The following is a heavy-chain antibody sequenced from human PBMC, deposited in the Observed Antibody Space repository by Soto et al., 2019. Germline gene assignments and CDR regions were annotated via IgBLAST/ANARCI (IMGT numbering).Heavy chain of an antibody. CDR3: TRGGTGYYDSSGYYYPDY. J-gene: IGHJ4*02. Sequence: GGSLRLSCTASGFTFGDYAMSWFRQAPGKGLEWVGFIRSKAYGGTTEYAASVKGRFTISRDDSKSIAYLQMNSLKTEDTAVYYSTRGGTGYYDSSGYYYPDYWGQGTLVTVSS. CDR1: GFTFGDYA. CDR2: IRSKAYGGTT. V-gene: IGHV3-49*03. D-gene: IGHD3-22*01.